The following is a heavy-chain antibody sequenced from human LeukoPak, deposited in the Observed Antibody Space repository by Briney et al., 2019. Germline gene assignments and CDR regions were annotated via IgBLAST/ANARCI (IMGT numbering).Heavy chain of an antibody. V-gene: IGHV3-7*01. Sequence: GGSLRLSCAASGFTFSRYWMSWVRQAPGKGLEWVANIKENGNQKYYVDSVKGRFTIYRDSAKNSLYLQMNSLRAEDTAVYYCARDRWGYSYGGDWGQGTLVTVSS. J-gene: IGHJ4*02. CDR2: IKENGNQK. CDR3: ARDRWGYSYGGD. CDR1: GFTFSRYW. D-gene: IGHD5-18*01.